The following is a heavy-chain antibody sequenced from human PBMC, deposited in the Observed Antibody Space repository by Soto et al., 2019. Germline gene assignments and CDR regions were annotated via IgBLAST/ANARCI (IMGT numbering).Heavy chain of an antibody. D-gene: IGHD7-27*01. V-gene: IGHV3-23*01. CDR1: GFTFSSYA. Sequence: GGSLRLSCAASGFTFSSYAMSWVRQAPGKGLEWVSDISGSGGSTYYADSVKGRFTISRDNSKNTLYLQMNSQRAEDTAVYYCAKDGTGEKRYYFDYWGQGTLVTVSS. CDR2: ISGSGGST. J-gene: IGHJ4*02. CDR3: AKDGTGEKRYYFDY.